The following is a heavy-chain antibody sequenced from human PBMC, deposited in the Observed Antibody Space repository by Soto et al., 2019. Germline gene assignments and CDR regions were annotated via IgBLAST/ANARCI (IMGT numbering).Heavy chain of an antibody. V-gene: IGHV4-4*02. CDR3: VRAPSHYDILSGYNYYGMDV. CDR2: IYHSGST. CDR1: GGSISSSNW. J-gene: IGHJ6*02. D-gene: IGHD3-9*01. Sequence: SETLSLTCAVSGGSISSSNWWSWVRQPPGKGLEWIGEIYHSGSTNYNPSLKSRVTISVDKSKNQFSLKLSSVTAADTAVYYCVRAPSHYDILSGYNYYGMDVWGQGTMVTVSS.